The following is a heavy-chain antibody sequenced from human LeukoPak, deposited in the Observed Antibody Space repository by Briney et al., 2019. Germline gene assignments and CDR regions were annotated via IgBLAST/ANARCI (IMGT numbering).Heavy chain of an antibody. CDR1: GGSVSSGGYY. CDR3: ARGSPGDAFDI. J-gene: IGHJ3*02. Sequence: PSETLSPTCTVSGGSVSSGGYYWSWIRQHPGKGLEWIGFFYYSGSTYYNPSLKSRLTISIDTSENQFSLKVSSVTAADTAVYYCARGSPGDAFDIWGQGTLITVSS. V-gene: IGHV4-31*03. CDR2: FYYSGST.